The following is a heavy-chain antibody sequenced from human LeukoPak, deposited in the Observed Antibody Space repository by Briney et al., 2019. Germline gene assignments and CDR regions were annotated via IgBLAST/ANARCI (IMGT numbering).Heavy chain of an antibody. V-gene: IGHV4-34*01. CDR2: INHSGST. D-gene: IGHD3-16*01. Sequence: SETLSLTCAVYGGSFSGYFWSWIRQPPGKGLEWIGEINHSGSTNYNPSLKSRVTISADTSKNQFSLKLTSVTAADTAVYYCARHYGPWGQGTLVTVSS. CDR3: ARHYGP. J-gene: IGHJ5*02. CDR1: GGSFSGYF.